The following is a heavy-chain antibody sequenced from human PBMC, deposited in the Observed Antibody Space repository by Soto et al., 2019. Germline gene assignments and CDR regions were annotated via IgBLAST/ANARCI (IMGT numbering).Heavy chain of an antibody. Sequence: QVQLQQWGAGLLKPSETLSLTCAVYGGSFSGYYWSWIRQPPGKGLEWIGEINNSGSTNYNPSLKSRVTISVDTSKNQFSLKLSSVTAADTAVYYCARAGLEGYDFWSGQPSGAHYYYYYYMYVWGKGTTVTVSS. CDR1: GGSFSGYY. D-gene: IGHD3-3*01. CDR3: ARAGLEGYDFWSGQPSGAHYYYYYYMYV. J-gene: IGHJ6*03. V-gene: IGHV4-34*01. CDR2: INNSGST.